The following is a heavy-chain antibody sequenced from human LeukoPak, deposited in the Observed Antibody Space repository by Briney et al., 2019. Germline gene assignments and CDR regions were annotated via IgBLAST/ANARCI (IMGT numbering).Heavy chain of an antibody. J-gene: IGHJ3*02. V-gene: IGHV4-34*01. CDR2: INHSGST. D-gene: IGHD1-26*01. CDR1: GGSFSGYY. Sequence: SETLSLTCAVYGGSFSGYYWSWIRQPPGKGLEWIGEINHSGSTNYNPSLKSRVTISVDTSKNQFSLKLSSVTAADTAVYYCARVSPFRLTVGATSNAFDIWGQGTMVTVSS. CDR3: ARVSPFRLTVGATSNAFDI.